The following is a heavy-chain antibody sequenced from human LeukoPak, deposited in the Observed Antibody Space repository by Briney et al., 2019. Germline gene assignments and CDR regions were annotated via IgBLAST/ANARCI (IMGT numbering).Heavy chain of an antibody. V-gene: IGHV1-69*04. CDR2: IIPILGIA. J-gene: IGHJ6*02. Sequence: GASVKVSCKASGYTFTSYAISWVRQAPGQGLEWMGRIIPILGIANYAQKFQGRVTITADKSTSTAYMELSSLRSEDTAVYYCARAPPWYSSSWYRGDGMDVWGQGATVTVSS. CDR1: GYTFTSYA. D-gene: IGHD6-13*01. CDR3: ARAPPWYSSSWYRGDGMDV.